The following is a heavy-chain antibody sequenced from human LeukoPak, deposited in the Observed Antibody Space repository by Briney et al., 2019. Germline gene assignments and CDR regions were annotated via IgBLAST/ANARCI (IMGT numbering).Heavy chain of an antibody. CDR2: IRSKANSYAT. J-gene: IGHJ4*02. CDR3: TRLDTAMSRIQARDY. Sequence: GGSLRLSCAASGFTFSGSAMHWVRQASGKGLEWVGRIRSKANSYATAYAASVKGRFTISRDDSKNTAYLQMNSLKTEDTAVYYCTRLDTAMSRIQARDYWGQGTLVTVSS. D-gene: IGHD5-18*01. CDR1: GFTFSGSA. V-gene: IGHV3-73*01.